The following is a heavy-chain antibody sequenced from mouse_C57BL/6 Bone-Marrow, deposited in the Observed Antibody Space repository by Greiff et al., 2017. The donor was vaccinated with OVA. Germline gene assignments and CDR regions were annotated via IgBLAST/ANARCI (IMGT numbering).Heavy chain of an antibody. V-gene: IGHV1-26*01. J-gene: IGHJ4*01. CDR2: INPNNGGT. Sequence: EVKLQQSGPELVKPGASVKISCKASGYTFTDYYMNWVKQSHGKSLEWIGDINPNNGGTSYNQKFKGKATLTVAKSSSTAYMELRSLTSEDDAVYYCAYDYDREYYAMDYWGQGTSVTVSS. D-gene: IGHD2-4*01. CDR1: GYTFTDYY. CDR3: AYDYDREYYAMDY.